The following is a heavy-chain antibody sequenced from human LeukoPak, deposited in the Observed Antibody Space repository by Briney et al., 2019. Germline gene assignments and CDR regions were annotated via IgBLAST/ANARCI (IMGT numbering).Heavy chain of an antibody. J-gene: IGHJ6*03. CDR3: ARVPRIQLWKDYYYYMDV. CDR1: GFTFSSYS. V-gene: IGHV3-21*01. Sequence: GGSLRLSCAASGFTFSSYSMNWVRQAPGKGLEWVSSISSSSSYIYYADSVKGRFTISRDNAKNSLYLQMNSLRAEDTAVYYCARVPRIQLWKDYYYYMDVWGKGTTVTVSS. D-gene: IGHD5-18*01. CDR2: ISSSSSYI.